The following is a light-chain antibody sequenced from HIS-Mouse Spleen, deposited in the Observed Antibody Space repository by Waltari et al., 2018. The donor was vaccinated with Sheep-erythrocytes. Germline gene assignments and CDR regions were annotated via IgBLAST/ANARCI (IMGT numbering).Light chain of an antibody. V-gene: IGLV2-23*01. Sequence: QSALTQPASVSGSPGQSITISCTGTSSDVGSYNLVAWYQQHPGKAPKLMIYEGSKRPSVVYNRFSGSKSGNTASLTVSGLQAEDEADYYCCSYAGSSTPWVFGGGTKLTVL. CDR1: SSDVGSYNL. CDR3: CSYAGSSTPWV. CDR2: EGS. J-gene: IGLJ3*02.